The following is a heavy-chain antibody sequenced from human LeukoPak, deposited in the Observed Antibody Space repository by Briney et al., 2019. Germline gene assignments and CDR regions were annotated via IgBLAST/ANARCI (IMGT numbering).Heavy chain of an antibody. Sequence: PGGSLTLSCAASGFTFSDHYMDWVRQAPGKGLEWAGRTRNKANSYTTEYAASVKGRFTISRDDSKNSLYLQMNSLKTEDTAVYYCARAPDASDIWGQGTMVTVSS. CDR3: ARAPDASDI. V-gene: IGHV3-72*01. J-gene: IGHJ3*02. CDR2: TRNKANSYTT. CDR1: GFTFSDHY.